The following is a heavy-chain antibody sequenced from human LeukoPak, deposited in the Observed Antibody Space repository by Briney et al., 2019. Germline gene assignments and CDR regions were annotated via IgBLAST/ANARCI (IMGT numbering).Heavy chain of an antibody. CDR3: ASRNYYDSSGYYYYYFDY. V-gene: IGHV3-64*04. Sequence: GGSLRLSCSASGFTFSSYAMHWVRQAPGKGLEYVSAISSNGGSTYYADSVKGRFTISRDNSKNTLYLQMNSLRAEDTAVYYCASRNYYDSSGYYYYYFDYWGQGILVTVSS. J-gene: IGHJ4*02. D-gene: IGHD3-22*01. CDR1: GFTFSSYA. CDR2: ISSNGGST.